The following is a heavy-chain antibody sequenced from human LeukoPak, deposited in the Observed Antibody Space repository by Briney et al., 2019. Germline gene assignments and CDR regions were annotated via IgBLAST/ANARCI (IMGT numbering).Heavy chain of an antibody. V-gene: IGHV1-2*04. CDR3: ARAETPYNWNHWTDYYYYYGMDV. D-gene: IGHD1-14*01. CDR1: GYTFTGYY. Sequence: ASVKVSCKASGYTFTGYYMHWVRQAPGQGLEWMGWINPDSGGTNYAQKFQGWVTMTRDTSISTAYMELSRLRSDDTAVYYCARAETPYNWNHWTDYYYYYGMDVWGQGTTVTVSS. CDR2: INPDSGGT. J-gene: IGHJ6*02.